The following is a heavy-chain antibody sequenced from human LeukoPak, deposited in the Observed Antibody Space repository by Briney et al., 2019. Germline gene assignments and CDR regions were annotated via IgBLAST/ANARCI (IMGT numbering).Heavy chain of an antibody. CDR2: IYYSGST. CDR3: ARSSEGRYYYDSSGYSYYYYYMDV. Sequence: PSETLSLTCTVSGGSISRYYWSWIRQPPGKGLEWIGFIYYSGSTNYNPSLKSRVTISVDTSKNQFSLKLSSVTAADTAVYYCARSSEGRYYYDSSGYSYYYYYMDVWGKGTTVTISS. J-gene: IGHJ6*03. CDR1: GGSISRYY. D-gene: IGHD3-22*01. V-gene: IGHV4-59*01.